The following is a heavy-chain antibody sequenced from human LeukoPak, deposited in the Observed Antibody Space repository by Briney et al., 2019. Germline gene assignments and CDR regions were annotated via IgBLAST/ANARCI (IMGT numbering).Heavy chain of an antibody. CDR3: ARGGKNNYYETRSWFDP. CDR2: IYHSGST. Sequence: PSETLSLTCTVSGYSISSGYYWSWIRQPPGKGLEWIANIYHSGSTYNNPSLKSRVAISVDTSKNQVSLKLTSVTAADTAGYYCARGGKNNYYETRSWFDPGGREPRVPVPS. D-gene: IGHD3-22*01. J-gene: IGHJ5*02. CDR1: GYSISSGYY. V-gene: IGHV4-38-2*02.